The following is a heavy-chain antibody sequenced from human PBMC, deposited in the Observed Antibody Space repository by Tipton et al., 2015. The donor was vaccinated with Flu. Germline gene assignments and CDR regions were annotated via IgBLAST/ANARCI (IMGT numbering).Heavy chain of an antibody. CDR2: IYPSGTT. J-gene: IGHJ4*02. Sequence: TLSLTCTVSSGSIRSTNYFCAWIRQPPGKRLELIGSIYPSGTTYYNPSLKSRVTISVDTSKSQSSLMLRSVTAADTAVYFCARLSYYDVDLKNFYFDYWGQGALVTVSS. CDR3: ARLSYYDVDLKNFYFDY. CDR1: SGSIRSTNYF. V-gene: IGHV4-39*01. D-gene: IGHD1-26*01.